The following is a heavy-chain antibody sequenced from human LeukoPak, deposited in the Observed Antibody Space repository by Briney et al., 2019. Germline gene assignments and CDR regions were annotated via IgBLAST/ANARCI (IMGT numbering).Heavy chain of an antibody. CDR2: ISGSGGST. D-gene: IGHD2-15*01. V-gene: IGHV3-23*01. CDR3: AKGSGGSAYYFDY. Sequence: GGSLRLSCAASGFTFSSYGMSWVRQAPGKGLEWDSAISGSGGSTYYADSVKGRFTISRDNSKNTLYLQMNSLRAEDTAVYYCAKGSGGSAYYFDYWGQGTLVTVSS. J-gene: IGHJ4*02. CDR1: GFTFSSYG.